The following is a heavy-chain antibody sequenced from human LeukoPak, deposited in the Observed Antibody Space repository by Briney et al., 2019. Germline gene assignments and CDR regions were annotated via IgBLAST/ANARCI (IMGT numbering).Heavy chain of an antibody. CDR3: AKAGYGIRYFDWLGSAFDI. Sequence: PGGSLRLSCAASGFTFSRYAMSWVRQAPGKGLEWVSAISGSGGSTYYADSVKGRFTISRDNFKNTLYLQMNSLRAEDTAVYYCAKAGYGIRYFDWLGSAFDIWGQGTMVTVSS. CDR2: ISGSGGST. CDR1: GFTFSRYA. J-gene: IGHJ3*02. V-gene: IGHV3-23*01. D-gene: IGHD3-9*01.